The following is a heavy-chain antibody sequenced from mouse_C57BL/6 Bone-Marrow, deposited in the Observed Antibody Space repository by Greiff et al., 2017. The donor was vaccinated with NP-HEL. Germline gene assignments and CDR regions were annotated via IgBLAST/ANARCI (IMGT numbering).Heavy chain of an antibody. CDR1: GYTFTSYG. CDR2: IYPRSGNT. J-gene: IGHJ4*01. Sequence: QVHVKQSGAELARPGASVKLSCKASGYTFTSYGISWVKQRTGQGLEWIGEIYPRSGNTYYNEKFKGKATLTADKSSSTAYMELRSLTSEDSAVYFCAPLLRWYAMDYWGQGTSVTVSS. CDR3: APLLRWYAMDY. D-gene: IGHD1-1*01. V-gene: IGHV1-81*01.